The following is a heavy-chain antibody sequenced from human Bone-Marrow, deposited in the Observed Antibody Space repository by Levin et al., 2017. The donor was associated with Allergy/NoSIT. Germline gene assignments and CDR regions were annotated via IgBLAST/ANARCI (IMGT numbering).Heavy chain of an antibody. J-gene: IGHJ3*02. Sequence: SGPTLVKPTQTLTLTCSISGFSVSTTGGGVGWIRQPPGKALEWLALVYWDDDKRYSPSLKSRLTITKDNSKNQVVLTLTNVDPEDTATYYCAHETMMDAFDIWGQGTMVTVSS. D-gene: IGHD3-22*01. CDR2: VYWDDDK. CDR3: AHETMMDAFDI. CDR1: GFSVSTTGGG. V-gene: IGHV2-5*02.